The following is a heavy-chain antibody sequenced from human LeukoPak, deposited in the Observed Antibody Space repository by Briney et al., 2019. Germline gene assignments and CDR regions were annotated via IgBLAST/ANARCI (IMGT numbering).Heavy chain of an antibody. Sequence: SVKVSCKASGGTFSSYAISWVRQAPGQGLEWMGGIIPIFGTANYAQKFQGRVTITADESTSTAYMELSSLRSEDTAVYYCASGYDILTGYPYWGQGTLVTVSS. V-gene: IGHV1-69*13. CDR1: GGTFSSYA. D-gene: IGHD3-9*01. J-gene: IGHJ4*02. CDR2: IIPIFGTA. CDR3: ASGYDILTGYPY.